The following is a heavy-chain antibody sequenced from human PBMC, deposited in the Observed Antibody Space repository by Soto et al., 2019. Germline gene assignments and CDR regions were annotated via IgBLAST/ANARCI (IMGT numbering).Heavy chain of an antibody. J-gene: IGHJ6*03. D-gene: IGHD3-10*01. V-gene: IGHV1-8*01. Sequence: QVHLVQSGAEVKKPGASVKVSCKASGYTFTSYDINWVRQVAGQGLEWMGWMNPNSGDTAYAQEFQGRVTMSRNTSISIAYMELSSLRPADTAVYYWARGLKMLRVFGLKTYYYYYMDVWGKGTTVTLSS. CDR2: MNPNSGDT. CDR1: GYTFTSYD. CDR3: ARGLKMLRVFGLKTYYYYYMDV.